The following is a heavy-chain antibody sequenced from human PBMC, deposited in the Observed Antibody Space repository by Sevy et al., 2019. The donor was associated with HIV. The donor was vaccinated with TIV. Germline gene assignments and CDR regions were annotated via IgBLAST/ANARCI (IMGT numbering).Heavy chain of an antibody. CDR2: IINSGSTV. CDR1: GFTFSSYE. CDR3: ARGPHYYYDSSAFFEY. Sequence: GGSLRLSCTASGFTFSSYEMNWVRQAPGKGLEWVSSIINSGSTVYYADSVKGRFTISRDNAKNSLFIQMNSLRAEDTAVYYCARGPHYYYDSSAFFEYWGQGTLVTVSS. J-gene: IGHJ4*02. V-gene: IGHV3-48*03. D-gene: IGHD3-22*01.